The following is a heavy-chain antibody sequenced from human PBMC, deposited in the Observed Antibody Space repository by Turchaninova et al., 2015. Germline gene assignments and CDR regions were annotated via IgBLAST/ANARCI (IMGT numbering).Heavy chain of an antibody. J-gene: IGHJ4*02. CDR3: ARRSGGQPRVDF. CDR1: GYSISSGYY. V-gene: IGHV4-38-2*01. Sequence: QVQLQESGPGLVKPSETLSLTCAVSGYSISSGYYWVWLRQPPGKGLEWVGSVHQSGISDYNPSLKSRVTVSVDTSKNQFSLKLSSVTAADTAVYYCARRSGGQPRVDFWGQGTLVIVSS. CDR2: VHQSGIS. D-gene: IGHD2-8*02.